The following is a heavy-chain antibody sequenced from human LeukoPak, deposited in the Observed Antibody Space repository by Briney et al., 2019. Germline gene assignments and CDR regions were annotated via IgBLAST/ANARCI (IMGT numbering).Heavy chain of an antibody. Sequence: GGSLRLSCAASGFTFSSYAMHWVRQAPGKGLEWVAVISYDGSNKYYADSVKGRFTISRDNSKNTLYLQMNSLRAEDTAVYYCARDAPTYYDILTGYYPHYWGQGTLVTVSS. CDR2: ISYDGSNK. CDR3: ARDAPTYYDILTGYYPHY. V-gene: IGHV3-30-3*01. J-gene: IGHJ4*02. CDR1: GFTFSSYA. D-gene: IGHD3-9*01.